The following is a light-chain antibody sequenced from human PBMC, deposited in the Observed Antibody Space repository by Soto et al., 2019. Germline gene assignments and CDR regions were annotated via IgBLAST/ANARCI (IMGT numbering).Light chain of an antibody. CDR3: HQFGYSPRT. J-gene: IGKJ1*01. V-gene: IGKV3-15*01. CDR1: QGIGDT. Sequence: EVVLTQSPATLSVSPGEGVTLSCRASQGIGDTLAWYQHKPGQTPRLLIYDTSARATGVPARFSGSRSGPEFTLTISRLEPEDFAVYYCHQFGYSPRTFGQGTKVDI. CDR2: DTS.